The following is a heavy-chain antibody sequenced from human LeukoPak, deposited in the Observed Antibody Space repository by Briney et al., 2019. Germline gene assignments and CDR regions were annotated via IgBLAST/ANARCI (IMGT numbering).Heavy chain of an antibody. J-gene: IGHJ6*02. CDR2: IIPILGIA. Sequence: SVKVSCKASGGTFNSYAISWVRQAPGQGLEWMGRIIPILGIANYAQKFQGRVTITADKSTSTAYMELSSLRSEDTAVYYCARDHNYGDYYYYGMDVWGQGTTVTVSS. CDR1: GGTFNSYA. D-gene: IGHD4-17*01. CDR3: ARDHNYGDYYYYGMDV. V-gene: IGHV1-69*04.